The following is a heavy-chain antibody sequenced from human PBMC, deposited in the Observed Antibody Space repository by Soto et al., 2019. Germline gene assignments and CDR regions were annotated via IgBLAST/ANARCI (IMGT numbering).Heavy chain of an antibody. CDR2: LYYGGST. J-gene: IGHJ6*02. V-gene: IGHV4-30-4*01. CDR3: AGQVKYQLLWYYYYGMDV. CDR1: GRSIRRGDYY. Sequence: PSETPSIICPLSGRSIRRGDYYWSCIRHPPWQGLEWIVYLYYGGSTYYTPSLTSRVTISVDTSKNQFSLKLSSVTAADTALYYCAGQVKYQLLWYYYYGMDVWGQGTTVTVSS. D-gene: IGHD2-2*01.